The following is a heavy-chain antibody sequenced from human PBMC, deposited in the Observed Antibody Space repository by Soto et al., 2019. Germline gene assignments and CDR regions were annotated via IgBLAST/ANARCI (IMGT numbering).Heavy chain of an antibody. CDR3: ARDPFPLGRHYMDV. V-gene: IGHV1-18*01. CDR1: GFTFTRYG. J-gene: IGHJ6*03. Sequence: ASVKVSCKASGFTFTRYGISWVRQAPGQGLEWMGWINAYDGNTNYAQKFQGRVTITADKSTTTAYMELSSLRSEDTAVYYCARDPFPLGRHYMDVWGKGTTVTVSS. CDR2: INAYDGNT. D-gene: IGHD2-15*01.